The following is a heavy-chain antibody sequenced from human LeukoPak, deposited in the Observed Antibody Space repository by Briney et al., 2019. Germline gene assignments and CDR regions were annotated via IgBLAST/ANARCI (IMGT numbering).Heavy chain of an antibody. J-gene: IGHJ4*02. Sequence: GGSLRLSCAASGFTFSSYEMNWVRQAPGKGLEWVSYISSSGSTIYYADSVKGRFTISRDNAKNSLYLQMNSLRAVDTAVYYCARLYCSRGRCYRSFAYSGQGTLVTVSS. D-gene: IGHD2-15*01. CDR1: GFTFSSYE. CDR2: ISSSGSTI. V-gene: IGHV3-48*03. CDR3: ARLYCSRGRCYRSFAY.